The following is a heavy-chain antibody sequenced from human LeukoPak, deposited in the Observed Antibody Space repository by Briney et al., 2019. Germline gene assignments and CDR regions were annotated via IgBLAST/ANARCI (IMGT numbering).Heavy chain of an antibody. CDR2: ISSSSNYI. V-gene: IGHV3-21*01. D-gene: IGHD1-1*01. J-gene: IGHJ4*02. CDR3: ARGASNAPTDY. Sequence: GGSLRLSCAASGFTFSSYWMSWVRQAPGKGLEWVSSISSSSNYIYYADSVKGRFTISRDNAKNSLYLQMNSLRAEDTAVYYCARGASNAPTDYWGQGTLVTVSS. CDR1: GFTFSSYW.